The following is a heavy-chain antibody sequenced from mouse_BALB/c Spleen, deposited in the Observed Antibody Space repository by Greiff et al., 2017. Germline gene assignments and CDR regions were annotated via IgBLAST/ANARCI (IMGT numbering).Heavy chain of an antibody. D-gene: IGHD2-1*01. CDR1: GFTFSSFG. J-gene: IGHJ2*01. CDR3: ARGYGNSPFDY. CDR2: ISSGSSTI. Sequence: EVKLMESGGGLVQPGGSRKLSCAASGFTFSSFGMHWVRQAPEKGLEWVAYISSGSSTIYYADTVKGRFTISRDNPKNTLFLQMTSLRSEDTAMYYCARGYGNSPFDYWGQGTTLTVSS. V-gene: IGHV5-17*02.